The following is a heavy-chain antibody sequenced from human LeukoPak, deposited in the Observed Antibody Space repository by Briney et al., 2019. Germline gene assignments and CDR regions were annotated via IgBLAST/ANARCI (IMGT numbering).Heavy chain of an antibody. CDR3: ARGVDSAIDR. J-gene: IGHJ4*02. D-gene: IGHD2-2*01. V-gene: IGHV3-7*01. Sequence: PGGSLRLSCAASGFTFSSYWMNWVRQAPGKGLEWVANINGDGRDKYYVGSVRGRFTISRDNADNALYLQMNSLRGDDTALYYCARGVDSAIDRWGQGTLVTVSS. CDR2: INGDGRDK. CDR1: GFTFSSYW.